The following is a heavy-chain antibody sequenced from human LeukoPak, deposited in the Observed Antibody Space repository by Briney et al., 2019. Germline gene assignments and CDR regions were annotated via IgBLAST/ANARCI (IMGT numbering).Heavy chain of an antibody. J-gene: IGHJ3*02. Sequence: GGSLRLSCAASGFAFSSYGMHWVRQAPGKGLEWVAFIRYDGSNKYYADSVKGRFTISRDNSKNTLYLQMNSLRAEDTAVYYCAKAACYYYDSSGYDCSDAFDIWGQGTMVTVSS. V-gene: IGHV3-30*02. CDR3: AKAACYYYDSSGYDCSDAFDI. D-gene: IGHD3-22*01. CDR1: GFAFSSYG. CDR2: IRYDGSNK.